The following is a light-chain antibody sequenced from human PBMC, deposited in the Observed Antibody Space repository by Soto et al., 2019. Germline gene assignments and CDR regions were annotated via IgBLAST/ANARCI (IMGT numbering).Light chain of an antibody. CDR1: QSVRNN. CDR2: YAS. V-gene: IGKV3-15*01. CDR3: QQYDNWPPIT. J-gene: IGKJ5*01. Sequence: EIMMTQSPATLSVSPGERATLSCRASQSVRNNLAWYQQKPGQVPRLLIYYASTRATGIPARFSGSGSGTEFTLTISSLQSEDFALYYCQQYDNWPPITFGQGTRLEIK.